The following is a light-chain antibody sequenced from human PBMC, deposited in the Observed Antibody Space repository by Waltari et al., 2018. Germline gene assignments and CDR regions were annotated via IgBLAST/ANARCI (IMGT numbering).Light chain of an antibody. CDR2: EGN. J-gene: IGLJ1*01. V-gene: IGLV2-23*01. CDR1: SSDVGNYNV. Sequence: QSALTQPASVSGSPGQSITIPCTETSSDVGNYNVVSWYQHHPGKAPKLMIYEGNKGPAGVYDRFSGAKSGNRASLTISGLQAEDEADYYCCSYASSSGYVFGTGTEVTVL. CDR3: CSYASSSGYV.